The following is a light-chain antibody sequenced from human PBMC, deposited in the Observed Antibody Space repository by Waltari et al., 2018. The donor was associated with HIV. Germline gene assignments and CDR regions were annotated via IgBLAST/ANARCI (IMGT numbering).Light chain of an antibody. CDR2: GVS. Sequence: QSALTQPRSVSGSPGQSVTISCPGTCSDVGGYTFVSWYQQHPGKVPKLLVYGVSKRASGVPDRFSGSKSGNTASLTISGLQVEDEGDYYCCSYAGGSRVFGTGTKVTVL. J-gene: IGLJ1*01. CDR1: CSDVGGYTF. CDR3: CSYAGGSRV. V-gene: IGLV2-11*01.